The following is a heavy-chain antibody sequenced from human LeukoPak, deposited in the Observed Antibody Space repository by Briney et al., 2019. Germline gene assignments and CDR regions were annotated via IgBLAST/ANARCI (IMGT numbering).Heavy chain of an antibody. CDR3: AGNFKIVVVPAATPPPNCFDY. Sequence: ASVKVSCKASGGTFSSYAISWVRQAPGQGLEWMGGIVPIFGTANYAQKFQGRVTITADKSTSTAYMELSSLRSEDTAVYYCAGNFKIVVVPAATPPPNCFDYWGQGTLVPVSS. CDR2: IVPIFGTA. D-gene: IGHD2-2*01. CDR1: GGTFSSYA. V-gene: IGHV1-69*06. J-gene: IGHJ4*02.